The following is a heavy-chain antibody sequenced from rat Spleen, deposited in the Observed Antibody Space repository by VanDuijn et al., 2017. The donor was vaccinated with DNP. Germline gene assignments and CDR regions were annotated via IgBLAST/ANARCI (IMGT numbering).Heavy chain of an antibody. Sequence: EVQLQESGPGLVKPSQSLSLTCSVTGYSITRSYRWNWIRKFPENKLEWMGHIDGAGSTNYNPSLKSRISITRDTSKNQFFLQVNSVTTEDTATYYCARWASMCFDYWGQGVMVTVSS. J-gene: IGHJ2*01. D-gene: IGHD4-6*01. CDR1: GYSITRSYR. CDR2: IDGAGST. CDR3: ARWASMCFDY. V-gene: IGHV3-3*01.